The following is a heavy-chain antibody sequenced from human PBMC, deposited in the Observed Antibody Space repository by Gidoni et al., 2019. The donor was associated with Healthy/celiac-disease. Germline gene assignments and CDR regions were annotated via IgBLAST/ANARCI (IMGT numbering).Heavy chain of an antibody. D-gene: IGHD1-20*01. CDR1: GYTFTGYY. V-gene: IGHV1-2*02. CDR2: FNPNSGGT. Sequence: QVQLVQAGAEVKKPGASVKVSCKASGYTFTGYYMHWVRQAPGQGLEWMGWFNPNSGGTNSSQKFQGRVTMTRDTSISTAYMVLSRLRSDDTAVYYCARGLGTRLTGDYWGQGTLVTVSS. CDR3: ARGLGTRLTGDY. J-gene: IGHJ4*02.